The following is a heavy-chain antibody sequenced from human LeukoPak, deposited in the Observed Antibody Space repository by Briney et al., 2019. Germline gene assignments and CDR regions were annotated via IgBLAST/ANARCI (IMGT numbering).Heavy chain of an antibody. D-gene: IGHD2-15*01. CDR1: GYTFTSYG. J-gene: IGHJ4*02. CDR3: ARERRVVVAATTPGYFDY. CDR2: ISSYNGNT. Sequence: GASVKVSCKASGYTFTSYGISWVRQAPGQGLEWMGWISSYNGNTNYAQKLQGKVTMTTDTSTSTAYMELRSLRSDDTAVYYCARERRVVVAATTPGYFDYWGQGTLVTVSS. V-gene: IGHV1-18*01.